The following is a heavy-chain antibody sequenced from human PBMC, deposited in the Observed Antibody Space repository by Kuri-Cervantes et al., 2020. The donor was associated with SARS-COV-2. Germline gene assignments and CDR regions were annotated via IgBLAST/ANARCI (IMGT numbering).Heavy chain of an antibody. V-gene: IGHV3-21*01. Sequence: GGSLRLSCVASGFTFSAYTLNWVRQAPGKGLEWVSSITRSSVYISYADSLKGRFTISRDNAKNSLYLQMNSLRAEDTAVYYCARRYYYTDVWGKGTTVTVSS. CDR1: GFTFSAYT. CDR3: ARRYYYTDV. CDR2: ITRSSVYI. J-gene: IGHJ6*03.